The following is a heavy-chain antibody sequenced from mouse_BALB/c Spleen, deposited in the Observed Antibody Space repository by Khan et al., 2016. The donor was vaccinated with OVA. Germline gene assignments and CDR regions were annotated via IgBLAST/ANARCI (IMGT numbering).Heavy chain of an antibody. V-gene: IGHV9-1*02. J-gene: IGHJ1*01. CDR3: ARGARYWYFDV. CDR2: INTYTGEP. CDR1: AYTFTNYG. Sequence: QIQLVQSGPELKKPGETVKISCKASAYTFTNYGMNWVKQAPGKGLKWMGWINTYTGEPTYTDDFKGRFAFSLETSASTAYLQINNLKNEDMATYFCARGARYWYFDVWGAGTTVTVSS.